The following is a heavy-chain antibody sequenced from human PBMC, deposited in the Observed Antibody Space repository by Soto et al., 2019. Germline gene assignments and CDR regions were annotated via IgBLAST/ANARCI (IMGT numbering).Heavy chain of an antibody. CDR2: IIPIFGTA. CDR1: GGTFSSYA. V-gene: IGHV1-69*06. CDR3: ARYYGSGSYWQSSCCIDV. J-gene: IGHJ6*02. Sequence: SVKVSCKASGGTFSSYAISWVRQAPGQGLEWMGGIIPIFGTANYAQKFQGRVTITADKSTSTAYMELSSLRSEDTAAYYCARYYGSGSYWQSSCCIDVRGQGATVAVSS. D-gene: IGHD3-10*01.